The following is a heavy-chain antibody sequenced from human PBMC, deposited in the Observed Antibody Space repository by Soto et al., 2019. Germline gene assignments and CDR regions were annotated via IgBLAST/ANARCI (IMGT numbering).Heavy chain of an antibody. J-gene: IGHJ6*02. D-gene: IGHD1-1*01. CDR2: IIPIFGTA. V-gene: IGHV1-69*13. CDR3: ARLEPQVAYYYGMDV. CDR1: GGTFSSYA. Sequence: GASVKVSCKASGGTFSSYAISWVRQAPGQGLEWMGGIIPIFGTANYAQKFQGRVTITADESTSTAYMELSSLRSEDTAVYYCARLEPQVAYYYGMDVWGQGTTVTVSS.